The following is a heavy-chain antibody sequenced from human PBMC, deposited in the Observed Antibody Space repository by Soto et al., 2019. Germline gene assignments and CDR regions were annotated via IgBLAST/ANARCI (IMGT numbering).Heavy chain of an antibody. CDR2: ISSDGTST. Sequence: CDDYTMHWVRQAPGKGLEWVSLISSDGTSTYYADSLKGRFTISRDNSKNSLFLQMNNLRTEDTALYYCAKDASGYDMAFDYWGQGTLVTVSS. CDR1: CDDYT. V-gene: IGHV3-43*01. CDR3: AKDASGYDMAFDY. D-gene: IGHD5-12*01. J-gene: IGHJ4*02.